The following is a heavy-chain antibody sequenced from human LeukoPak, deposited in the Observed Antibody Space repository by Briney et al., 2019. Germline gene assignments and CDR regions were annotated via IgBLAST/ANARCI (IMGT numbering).Heavy chain of an antibody. V-gene: IGHV4-4*07. J-gene: IGHJ4*02. Sequence: NPSETLSLTCTVSGASISSYSWSWIRQPAGKGLEWIGRIYTSGSTNYNPSVKSRVTMSADTSKNQFSLRLSSVTAADTAVYYCASSYGSGSWQTFWGQGTTVTVSS. D-gene: IGHD3-10*01. CDR1: GASISSYS. CDR2: IYTSGST. CDR3: ASSYGSGSWQTF.